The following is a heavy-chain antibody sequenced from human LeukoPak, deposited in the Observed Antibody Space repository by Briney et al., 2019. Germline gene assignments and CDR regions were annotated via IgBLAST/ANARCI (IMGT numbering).Heavy chain of an antibody. D-gene: IGHD6-13*01. CDR1: GGSISSGGYY. CDR3: ARPFPGIAAAGR. Sequence: PSQTLSLTCTVSGGSISSGGYYWSWIRQHPGKGLEWIGYIYYSGSTYYNPSLKSRVTISVDTSKNQFSLKLSSVTAADTAVYYCARPFPGIAAAGRWGQGTLVTVSS. V-gene: IGHV4-31*03. CDR2: IYYSGST. J-gene: IGHJ4*02.